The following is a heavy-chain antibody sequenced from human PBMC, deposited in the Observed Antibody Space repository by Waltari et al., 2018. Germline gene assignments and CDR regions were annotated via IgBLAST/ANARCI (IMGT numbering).Heavy chain of an antibody. D-gene: IGHD2-21*01. CDR1: GGSISSSSYY. J-gene: IGHJ3*02. V-gene: IGHV4-39*07. CDR2: SYYSGST. Sequence: QLQLQESGPGLVKPSETLSLTCTVSGGSISSSSYYWGWIRQPPGKGLVWIGSSYYSGSTYYNPSLKSRVTISVDTSKNQFSLKLSSVTAADTAVYYCARDSSQRYCGGDCYTGDDAFDIWGQGTMVTVSS. CDR3: ARDSSQRYCGGDCYTGDDAFDI.